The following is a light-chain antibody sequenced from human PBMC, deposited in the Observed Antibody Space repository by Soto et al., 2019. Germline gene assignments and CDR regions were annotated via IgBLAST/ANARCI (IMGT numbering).Light chain of an antibody. Sequence: EIVLTQSNATLSFYPGERATLSCRASQSVSSYLAWYQQKPGQAPRLLIYDASNRALGIPDRFSGSGSGTEFSFTVTSLQSEDFAVYYCQQYDQWPITFGQGTRLEV. CDR2: DAS. J-gene: IGKJ5*01. V-gene: IGKV3-15*01. CDR1: QSVSSY. CDR3: QQYDQWPIT.